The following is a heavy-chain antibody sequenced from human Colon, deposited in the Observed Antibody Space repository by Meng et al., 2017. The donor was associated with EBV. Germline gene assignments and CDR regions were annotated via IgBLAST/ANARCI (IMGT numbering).Heavy chain of an antibody. V-gene: IGHV4-30-4*01. Sequence: QGHAQESGPGLVEPLPTLSLTCTVSGGPMSSGNYYWSWIRQPPGKGLEWIGYIHHSGSAYYNPSLKSRVSISVDTSKNQFSLNLNSMTAADTAVYYCASFDHIPRRNYFDYWGQGTLVTVSS. D-gene: IGHD2-21*01. CDR1: GGPMSSGNYY. CDR2: IHHSGSA. J-gene: IGHJ4*02. CDR3: ASFDHIPRRNYFDY.